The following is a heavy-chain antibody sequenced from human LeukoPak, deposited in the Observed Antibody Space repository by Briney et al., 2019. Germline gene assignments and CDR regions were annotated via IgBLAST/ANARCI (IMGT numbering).Heavy chain of an antibody. CDR1: GFTFSSYG. CDR2: ISYDGSNK. J-gene: IGHJ3*02. V-gene: IGHV3-30*03. CDR3: ASHSSSWNDAFDI. Sequence: PGGSLRLSCAASGFTFSSYGMHWVRQAPGKGLEWVAVISYDGSNKYYADSVKGRFTISRDNSKNTLYLQMSSLRAEDTAVYYCASHSSSWNDAFDIWGQGTMVTVSS. D-gene: IGHD6-13*01.